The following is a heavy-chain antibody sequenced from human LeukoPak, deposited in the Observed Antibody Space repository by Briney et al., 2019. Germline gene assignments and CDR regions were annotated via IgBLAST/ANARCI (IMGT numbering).Heavy chain of an antibody. D-gene: IGHD2-21*01. J-gene: IGHJ3*01. CDR2: TRDRARSYRT. CDR3: ARDGAEGDDSAFDV. CDR1: GFIVSGYQ. Sequence: GGSLRLSCAASGFIVSGYQMDWVRQAPGKGREGVGRTRDRARSYRTQYAPSVEDRFSISRDESKNSVFLQMNSLQPEDTAVYYCARDGAEGDDSAFDVWGQGTMVTVSS. V-gene: IGHV3-72*01.